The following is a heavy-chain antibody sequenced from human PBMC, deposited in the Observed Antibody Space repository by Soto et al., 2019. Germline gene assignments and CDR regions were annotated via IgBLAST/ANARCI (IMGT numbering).Heavy chain of an antibody. J-gene: IGHJ4*02. CDR3: AIDAVYFAS. D-gene: IGHD2-8*01. CDR2: RWYDGSNK. Sequence: QVPLVESGGDVVQPGRSLRLYCAASGFTFSSYGMHWDRQAPGKGLEWVAVRWYDGSNKYYADSVKGRFTISRDNSKHTLSLQMHSLRAEDTAVYYCAIDAVYFASWVQGTLVTVS. V-gene: IGHV3-33*01. CDR1: GFTFSSYG.